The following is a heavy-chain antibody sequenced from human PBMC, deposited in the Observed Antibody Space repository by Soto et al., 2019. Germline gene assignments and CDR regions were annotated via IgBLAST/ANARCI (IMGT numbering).Heavy chain of an antibody. D-gene: IGHD1-26*01. CDR3: ARVYRGGDAFDI. V-gene: IGHV3-13*01. Sequence: GESLKISCAASGFTFSSYDMHWVRQATGKGLEWVSAIGTAGDTYYPGSVKGRFTISRENAKNSLYLQMNSLRAGDTAVYYCARVYRGGDAFDIWGQGTMVTVSS. CDR1: GFTFSSYD. CDR2: IGTAGDT. J-gene: IGHJ3*02.